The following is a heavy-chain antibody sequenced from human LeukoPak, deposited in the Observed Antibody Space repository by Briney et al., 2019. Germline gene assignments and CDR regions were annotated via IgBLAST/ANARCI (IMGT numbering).Heavy chain of an antibody. CDR1: GGSFSGYY. V-gene: IGHV4-34*01. CDR3: ARGRTYDYVWGSYRQGPLDY. J-gene: IGHJ4*02. D-gene: IGHD3-16*02. CDR2: INHSGST. Sequence: PSETLSLTCAVYGGSFSGYYWSWIRQPPGKGLEWIGEINHSGSTDYNPSLKSRVTISVETSKNQFSLKLSSVTAADTAVYYCARGRTYDYVWGSYRQGPLDYWGQGTLVTVSS.